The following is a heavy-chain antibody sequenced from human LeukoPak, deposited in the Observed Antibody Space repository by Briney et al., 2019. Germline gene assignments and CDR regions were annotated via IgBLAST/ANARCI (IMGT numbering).Heavy chain of an antibody. D-gene: IGHD3-16*01. V-gene: IGHV4-59*08. Sequence: PSETLSLTCSVSGASVTAYHWTWIRQPPGKGLEWIGFIYYTATTNYNPSLRSRVSMSVDTAKNQFSLRVNSVTAADTAVYYCARRDIMIVPAAANPSNDYYYYMDVWGNGTTVTVSS. CDR2: IYYTATT. CDR1: GASVTAYH. J-gene: IGHJ6*03. CDR3: ARRDIMIVPAAANPSNDYYYYMDV.